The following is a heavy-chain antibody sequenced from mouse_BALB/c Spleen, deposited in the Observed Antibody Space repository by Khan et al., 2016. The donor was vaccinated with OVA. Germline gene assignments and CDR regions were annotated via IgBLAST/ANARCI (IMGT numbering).Heavy chain of an antibody. V-gene: IGHV5-17*02. CDR3: ARSGGNFHLYFDV. CDR2: ISSGSSTI. J-gene: IGHJ1*01. Sequence: EVELVESGGGLVQPGGSPKLSCVASGFTLSSFGMHWVRQAPMKGLEWVAYISSGSSTIYYVDTVKGRFTISRDNPTNTLFLQMTSLRSEDTAMYYCARSGGNFHLYFDVWGAGTSVTVSS. CDR1: GFTLSSFG. D-gene: IGHD2-1*01.